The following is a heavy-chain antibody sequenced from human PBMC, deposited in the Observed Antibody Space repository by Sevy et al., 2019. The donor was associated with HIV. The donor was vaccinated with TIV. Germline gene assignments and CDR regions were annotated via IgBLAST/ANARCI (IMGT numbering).Heavy chain of an antibody. Sequence: GGSLRLSCVASGFSFSTYWMSWVRQAPGKGLEWVSSISSSSSYIYYADSVKGRFTISRDNAKNSLYLQMNSLRAEDTAVYYCARGSVVVVAPFDYWGQGTLVTVSS. CDR3: ARGSVVVVAPFDY. CDR1: GFSFSTYW. J-gene: IGHJ4*02. D-gene: IGHD2-15*01. V-gene: IGHV3-21*01. CDR2: ISSSSSYI.